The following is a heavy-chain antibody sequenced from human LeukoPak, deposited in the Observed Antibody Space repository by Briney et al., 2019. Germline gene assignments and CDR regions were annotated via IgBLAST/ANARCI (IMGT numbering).Heavy chain of an antibody. Sequence: PGGSLRLSCAASGFTFDDYAMHWVRQAPGKGLEWVSGISWNSGSIGYADSVKGRFTISRDNAKNSLYLQMNSLRAEDTALYYCAKDRRATQDAFDIWGQGTMVTVSS. CDR1: GFTFDDYA. CDR3: AKDRRATQDAFDI. D-gene: IGHD1-26*01. CDR2: ISWNSGSI. V-gene: IGHV3-9*01. J-gene: IGHJ3*02.